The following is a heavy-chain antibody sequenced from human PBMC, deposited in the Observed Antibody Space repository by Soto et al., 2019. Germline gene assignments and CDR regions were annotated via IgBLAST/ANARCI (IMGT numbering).Heavy chain of an antibody. D-gene: IGHD3-22*01. CDR3: AKDSYYYDSSGGNYYYYGMDV. CDR1: GFTFSSYA. CDR2: ISGSGGST. V-gene: IGHV3-23*01. Sequence: EVQLLESGGGLVQPGGSLRLSCAASGFTFSSYAMSWVRQAPGKGLEYVSAISGSGGSTYYADSVKGRFTISRDNSKHTLYLQMNSLRAEDTAVYYCAKDSYYYDSSGGNYYYYGMDVWGQGTTVTVSS. J-gene: IGHJ6*02.